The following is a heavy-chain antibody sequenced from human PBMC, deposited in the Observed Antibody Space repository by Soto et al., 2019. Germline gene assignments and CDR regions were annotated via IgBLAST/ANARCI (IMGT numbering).Heavy chain of an antibody. CDR1: GGSFSGYY. Sequence: SETLSLSCAVYGGSFSGYYWSWIRQPPGKGLEWIGVINHSGSTNYNPSLKSRVTISVDTSKNQFSLKLSSVTAADTAVYYCARTYYDFWSGYCLDYYYYGMDVWGQGTTVTVSS. J-gene: IGHJ6*02. CDR3: ARTYYDFWSGYCLDYYYYGMDV. D-gene: IGHD3-3*01. V-gene: IGHV4-34*01. CDR2: INHSGST.